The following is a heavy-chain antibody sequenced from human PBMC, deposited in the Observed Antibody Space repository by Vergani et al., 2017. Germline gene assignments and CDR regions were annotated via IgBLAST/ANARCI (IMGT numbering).Heavy chain of an antibody. CDR2: IYYSGST. CDR1: GGSISSYY. CDR3: ACGISGTTWSY. V-gene: IGHV4-59*01. J-gene: IGHJ4*02. Sequence: QVQLQESGPGLVKPSETLSLTCTVSGGSISSYYWSWIRQPPGQGLEWIGYIYYSGSTNYNHSLKSRFTISVDTSKNQFSLKLSSVTAADAAVYYGACGISGTTWSYWGQGTLVTVSS. D-gene: IGHD1-20*01.